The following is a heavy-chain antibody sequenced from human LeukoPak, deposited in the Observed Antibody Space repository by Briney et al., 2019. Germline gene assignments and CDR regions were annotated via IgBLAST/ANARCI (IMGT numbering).Heavy chain of an antibody. CDR3: AAGGAYEFRDDY. V-gene: IGHV1-69*13. J-gene: IGHJ4*02. D-gene: IGHD3-3*01. CDR1: GGTFTSYG. Sequence: GASVKVSCKASGGTFTSYGISWVRQAPGQGLEWVGKIIPIYGRANYGQKFQGRVTITADELTTTSYMELSSLTAEDMAVYYCAAGGAYEFRDDYWGQGTLVTVSS. CDR2: IIPIYGRA.